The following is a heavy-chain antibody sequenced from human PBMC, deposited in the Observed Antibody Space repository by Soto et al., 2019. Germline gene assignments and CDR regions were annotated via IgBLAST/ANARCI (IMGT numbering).Heavy chain of an antibody. D-gene: IGHD6-13*01. J-gene: IGHJ5*02. Sequence: SETLSLTCAVYGGSFSGYYWSWIRQPPGKGLEWIGEINHSGSTNYNPSLKSRVTISVDTSKNQFSLKLSSVTAADTAVYYCARGSSSWYSVMIVVRWFDPWGQGTLVTAPQ. V-gene: IGHV4-34*01. CDR1: GGSFSGYY. CDR3: ARGSSSWYSVMIVVRWFDP. CDR2: INHSGST.